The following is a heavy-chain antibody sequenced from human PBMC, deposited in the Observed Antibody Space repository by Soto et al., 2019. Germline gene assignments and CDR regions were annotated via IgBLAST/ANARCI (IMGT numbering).Heavy chain of an antibody. V-gene: IGHV3-66*01. CDR1: GFTVSSNY. CDR2: IYSGGST. CDR3: ARDRSYYGMDV. J-gene: IGHJ6*02. Sequence: GGSLRLSCAASGFTVSSNYMSWVRQAPGKGLEWVSVIYSGGSTYYADSVKGRFTISRDNSKNTLYLQMNSLRAEDTAVYYCARDRSYYGMDVWGQGTTVTVSS.